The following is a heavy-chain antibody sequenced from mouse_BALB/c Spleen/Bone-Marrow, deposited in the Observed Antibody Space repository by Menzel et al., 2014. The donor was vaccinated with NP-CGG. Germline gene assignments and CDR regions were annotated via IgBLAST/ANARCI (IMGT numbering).Heavy chain of an antibody. V-gene: IGHV5-4*02. CDR2: ISDGGSYT. CDR3: ARDHYYGRSLSWFAY. D-gene: IGHD1-1*01. Sequence: DVQLVESGGGLVKPGGSLKLSCAASGFTFSDYYMYWVRQTPEKRLEWVATISDGGSYTYYPDSVKGRFTISRDNAKNNLYLQMSSLKSEDTAMYYCARDHYYGRSLSWFAYWGQGTLVTVSA. J-gene: IGHJ3*01. CDR1: GFTFSDYY.